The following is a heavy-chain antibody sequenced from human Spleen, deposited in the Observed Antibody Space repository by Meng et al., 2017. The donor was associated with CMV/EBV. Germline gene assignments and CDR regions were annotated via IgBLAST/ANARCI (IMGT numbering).Heavy chain of an antibody. J-gene: IGHJ4*02. CDR3: ARDRGYCSSTSCSQRYYFDY. D-gene: IGHD2-2*01. CDR1: GGSISSYY. V-gene: IGHV4-59*01. Sequence: SETLSLTCTVSGGSISSYYWSWIRQPPGKGLEWIGYIYYSGSTNYNPSLKSRVTMSVDTSKNQFSLKLSSVTAADTAVYYCARDRGYCSSTSCSQRYYFDYWGQGTLVTVSS. CDR2: IYYSGST.